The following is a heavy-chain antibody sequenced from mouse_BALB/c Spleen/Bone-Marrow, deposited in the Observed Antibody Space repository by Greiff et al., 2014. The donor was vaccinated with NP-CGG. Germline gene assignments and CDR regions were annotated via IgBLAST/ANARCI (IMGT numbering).Heavy chain of an antibody. D-gene: IGHD1-1*01. Sequence: VQLQQPGAELVKPGASVKLSCTASGFNIKDTYMHWVKQRPEQSLEWIGRIDPANGNTKYDPKFQGKATITADTSSNTAYLQLSSLTSEDTAVYYCAPYYYGSSQFAYWGQGTLVTVSA. CDR1: GFNIKDTY. CDR3: APYYYGSSQFAY. CDR2: IDPANGNT. V-gene: IGHV14-3*02. J-gene: IGHJ3*01.